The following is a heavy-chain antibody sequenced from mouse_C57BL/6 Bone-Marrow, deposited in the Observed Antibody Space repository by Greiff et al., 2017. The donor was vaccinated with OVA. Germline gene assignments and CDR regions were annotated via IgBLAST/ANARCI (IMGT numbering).Heavy chain of an antibody. CDR1: GFTFKVDY. CDR2: IDPENGDT. J-gene: IGHJ2*01. D-gene: IGHD1-1*01. V-gene: IGHV14-4*01. CDR3: TSTVVSYYFDY. Sequence: EVQLQQSGAELVRPGASVTLSCPASGFTFKVDYLHLVKHMPEQGLAWIGWIDPENGDTEYASKFQGKATITADTSSNTAYLQLSSLTSEDTAVYYCTSTVVSYYFDYWGQGTTLTVSS.